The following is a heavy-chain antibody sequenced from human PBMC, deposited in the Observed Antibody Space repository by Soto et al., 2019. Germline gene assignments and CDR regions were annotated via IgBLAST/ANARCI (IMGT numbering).Heavy chain of an antibody. J-gene: IGHJ6*02. CDR2: ISGSGGST. D-gene: IGHD5-18*01. CDR3: AKAYSYGPNYYYGMDV. V-gene: IGHV3-23*01. CDR1: GFTFSSYA. Sequence: GGSLRLSCAASGFTFSSYAMSWVRQAPGKGLEWVSAISGSGGSTYYADSVKGRFTISSDNSKNTLYLQMNSLRAEDTAVYYCAKAYSYGPNYYYGMDVWGQGTTVTVSS.